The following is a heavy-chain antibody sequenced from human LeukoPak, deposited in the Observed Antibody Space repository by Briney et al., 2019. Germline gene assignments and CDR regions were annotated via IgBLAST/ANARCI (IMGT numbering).Heavy chain of an antibody. CDR2: ISAYNGDT. CDR1: GYTFDNYG. D-gene: IGHD6-13*01. J-gene: IGHJ5*02. CDR3: ARDPSIAAAGTGWFDP. Sequence: ASVKVSCKASGYTFDNYGISWVRQAPGQGLECMGWISAYNGDTNYAQKIQGRVTMTTDTSTSTAYMELRSLRSDDTAVYYCARDPSIAAAGTGWFDPWGQGTLVTVSS. V-gene: IGHV1-18*01.